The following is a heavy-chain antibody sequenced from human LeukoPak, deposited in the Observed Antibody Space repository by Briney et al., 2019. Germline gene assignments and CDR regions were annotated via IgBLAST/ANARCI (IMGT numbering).Heavy chain of an antibody. J-gene: IGHJ6*04. CDR1: GFTFSNAW. CDR2: IKSKTDGGTT. V-gene: IGHV3-15*01. CDR3: TTLSIVVVPAAMTYYGMDV. D-gene: IGHD2-2*01. Sequence: PGGSLRLSCAASGFTFSNAWMSWVRQAPGKGLEWVGRIKSKTDGGTTDYAAPVKGRFTISRDDAKNTLYLQMNSLKTEYTAVYYCTTLSIVVVPAAMTYYGMDVWGKGTPVTVSS.